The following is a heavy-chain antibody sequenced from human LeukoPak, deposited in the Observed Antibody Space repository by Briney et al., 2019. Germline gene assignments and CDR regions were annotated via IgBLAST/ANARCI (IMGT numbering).Heavy chain of an antibody. J-gene: IGHJ4*02. CDR1: GFTFTSFA. D-gene: IGHD3-22*01. V-gene: IGHV3-23*01. Sequence: GGSLRLSCAASGFTFTSFAMSWVRQAPGKGLEWVSTISGTGGSTFYADSVKGRFTISRDNSKNTLYLQMNSLRAEDTAVYWCAKRRNYCDSDGFSVDYWGQGTLVTVSS. CDR2: ISGTGGST. CDR3: AKRRNYCDSDGFSVDY.